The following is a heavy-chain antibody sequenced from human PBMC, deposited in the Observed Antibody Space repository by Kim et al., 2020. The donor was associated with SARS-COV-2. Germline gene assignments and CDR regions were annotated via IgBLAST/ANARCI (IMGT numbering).Heavy chain of an antibody. CDR1: GVSISTYY. CDR2: IYNSGRT. D-gene: IGHD5-18*01. J-gene: IGHJ5*02. CDR3: ARDARYGGWFDP. V-gene: IGHV4-59*01. Sequence: SETLSLTCTVSGVSISTYYWSWIRQPPGKGLEWIGYIYNSGRTNYNPSLKSRVTISVDTSKNQFSLKLSSVTAADTAVYYCARDARYGGWFDPWGQGTLVTVSS.